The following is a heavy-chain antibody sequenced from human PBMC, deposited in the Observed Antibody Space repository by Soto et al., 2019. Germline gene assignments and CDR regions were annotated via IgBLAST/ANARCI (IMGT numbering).Heavy chain of an antibody. CDR3: ARSPPPRSSIVARPAWFDP. CDR2: ISSSGSTI. D-gene: IGHD6-6*01. J-gene: IGHJ5*02. V-gene: IGHV3-48*03. Sequence: GSLRLSCAASGFTFSSYEMNWVRQAPGKGLEWVSYISSSGSTIYYADSVKGRFTISRDNAKNSLYLQMNSLRAEDTAVYYCARSPPPRSSIVARPAWFDPWGQGTLVTVSS. CDR1: GFTFSSYE.